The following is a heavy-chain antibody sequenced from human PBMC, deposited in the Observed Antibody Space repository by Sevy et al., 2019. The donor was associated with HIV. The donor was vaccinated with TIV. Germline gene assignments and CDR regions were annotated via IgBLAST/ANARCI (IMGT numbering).Heavy chain of an antibody. V-gene: IGHV3-33*01. Sequence: GGSLRLSCAATGFTFSNYAMHWVRQAPGKGMEWVAIIWSDGAYQYHGDSVKGRFTISRDNSKNTLYLQMNNVRVEDTAVYYCARGGYYYDNAAYYALDSWGQGTLVPV. J-gene: IGHJ4*02. CDR2: IWSDGAYQ. CDR3: ARGGYYYDNAAYYALDS. D-gene: IGHD3-22*01. CDR1: GFTFSNYA.